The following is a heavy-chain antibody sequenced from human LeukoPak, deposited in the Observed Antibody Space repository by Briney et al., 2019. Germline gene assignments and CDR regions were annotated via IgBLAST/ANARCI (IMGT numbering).Heavy chain of an antibody. CDR1: GYTFTGYY. V-gene: IGHV1-2*02. CDR3: ARVGITMVRGVILNNWFDP. D-gene: IGHD3-10*01. Sequence: APVKVSCKASGYTFTGYYMHWVRQAPGQGLEWMGWINPNRGGTNYAQKFQGRVTMTRDTSISTAYMELSRLRSDDTAVYYCARVGITMVRGVILNNWFDPWGQGTLVTVSS. CDR2: INPNRGGT. J-gene: IGHJ5*02.